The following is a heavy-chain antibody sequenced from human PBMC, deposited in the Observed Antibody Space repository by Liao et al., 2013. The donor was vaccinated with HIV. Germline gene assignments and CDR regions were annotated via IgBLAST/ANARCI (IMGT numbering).Heavy chain of an antibody. V-gene: IGHV4-39*07. D-gene: IGHD1-26*01. J-gene: IGHJ2*01. CDR2: IHYSGST. CDR1: GGSISSSSYY. Sequence: QLQLQESGPGLVKPSETLSLTCTVSGGSISSSSYYWGWIRQPPGKGLEWIASIHYSGSTYYNPSLRSRVTISVDTSKNYLSLKLRSVTAADTAVYYCARVQWEPAPNWYSDLWGLAPWSLSPQ. CDR3: ARVQWEPAPNWYSDL.